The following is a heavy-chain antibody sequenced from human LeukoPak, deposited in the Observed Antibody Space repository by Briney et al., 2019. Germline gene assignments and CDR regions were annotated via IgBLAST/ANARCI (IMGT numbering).Heavy chain of an antibody. V-gene: IGHV3-23*01. J-gene: IGHJ4*02. D-gene: IGHD3-3*01. CDR3: AKDSVLRFRSYYFDY. CDR2: ISGSGGST. CDR1: GFTFSSYA. Sequence: PGGSLRLSCAASGFTFSSYAMSWVRQAPGKGLEWVSAISGSGGSTYYADSVKGRFTISRDNSKNTLYLQMNSLRAEDTAVYYCAKDSVLRFRSYYFDYWGQGTLATVSS.